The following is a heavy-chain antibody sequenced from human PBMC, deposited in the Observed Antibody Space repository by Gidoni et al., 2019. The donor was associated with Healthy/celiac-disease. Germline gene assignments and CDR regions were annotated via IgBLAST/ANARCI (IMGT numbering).Heavy chain of an antibody. V-gene: IGHV3-30-3*01. CDR2: ISYDGSNK. CDR3: ARLRSDYYYYGMDV. J-gene: IGHJ6*02. CDR1: GFPFSSYG. D-gene: IGHD5-12*01. Sequence: QVQLVESGGGVVQPGRSLRLSCAASGFPFSSYGMHWVRQAPGKGLEWVAVISYDGSNKYYADSVKGRFTISRDNSKNTLYLQMNSLRAEDTTVYYCARLRSDYYYYGMDVWGQGTTVTVSS.